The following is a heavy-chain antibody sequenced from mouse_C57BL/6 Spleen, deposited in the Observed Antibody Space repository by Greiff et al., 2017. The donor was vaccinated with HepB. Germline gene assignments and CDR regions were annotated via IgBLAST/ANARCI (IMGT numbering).Heavy chain of an antibody. J-gene: IGHJ1*03. D-gene: IGHD1-1*01. Sequence: VQLQQPGAELVRPGSSVKLSCKASGYTFTSYWMDWVKQRPGQGLERIGNIYPSDSETNYNQKFKDKATLTVDKSSSTAYMQLSSLTSEDSAVYYCARNYGSSYWYFDVWGTGTTVTVSS. CDR3: ARNYGSSYWYFDV. V-gene: IGHV1-61*01. CDR1: GYTFTSYW. CDR2: IYPSDSET.